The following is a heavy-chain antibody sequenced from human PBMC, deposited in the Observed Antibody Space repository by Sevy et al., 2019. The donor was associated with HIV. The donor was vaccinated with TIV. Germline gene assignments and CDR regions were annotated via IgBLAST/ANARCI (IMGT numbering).Heavy chain of an antibody. CDR3: ANAYCSSTSCPSDYYYYGMDV. J-gene: IGHJ6*02. CDR1: GFTFSSYG. Sequence: GGSLRLSCAASGFTFSSYGMHWVRQAPGKGLEWVAVISYDGSNKYYADSVKGRFTISRDNSKNTLYLQMNSLRAEDTAVYYCANAYCSSTSCPSDYYYYGMDVWGQGTTVTVSS. CDR2: ISYDGSNK. D-gene: IGHD2-2*01. V-gene: IGHV3-30*18.